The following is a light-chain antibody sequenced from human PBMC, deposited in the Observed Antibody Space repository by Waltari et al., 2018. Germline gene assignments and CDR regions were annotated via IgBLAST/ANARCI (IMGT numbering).Light chain of an antibody. J-gene: IGLJ3*02. Sequence: QSALIQPASVSGSPGQSLTIPCTGTSSNIGSYNLFSWYQQYPGKAPKVMIYEVYKRPSGVSNRFSGSKSGNTASLTISGLQAEDETDYYCCSYAGSNSWVFGGGTKVTVL. CDR3: CSYAGSNSWV. CDR1: SSNIGSYNL. CDR2: EVY. V-gene: IGLV2-23*02.